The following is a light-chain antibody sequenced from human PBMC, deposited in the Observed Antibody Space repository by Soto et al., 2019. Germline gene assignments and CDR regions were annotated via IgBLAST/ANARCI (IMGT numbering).Light chain of an antibody. Sequence: EIALTQSPATLSLSPGERATLSCRASQSISSYLGWYQQKPGQPPRLLIYDASNRATGTPARFSGSGSGTDFTLTISTLEPEDFAVYYCQQRSNWPLTFGGGTKVDI. CDR2: DAS. CDR1: QSISSY. J-gene: IGKJ4*01. V-gene: IGKV3-11*01. CDR3: QQRSNWPLT.